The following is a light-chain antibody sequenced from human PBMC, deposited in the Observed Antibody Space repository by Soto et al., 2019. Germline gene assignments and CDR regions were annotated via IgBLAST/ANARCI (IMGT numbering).Light chain of an antibody. Sequence: DIVMTQSPDSLAVSLGERATINCKSSQSALYSSNNKNYLAWYQQKSGQPPKLLIYWASTRESGVPDRFSGSGSGTDFTLTISSLQAADVAVYYCQQYYSSPWTFGQGTKVEIK. CDR2: WAS. CDR1: QSALYSSNNKNY. CDR3: QQYYSSPWT. J-gene: IGKJ1*01. V-gene: IGKV4-1*01.